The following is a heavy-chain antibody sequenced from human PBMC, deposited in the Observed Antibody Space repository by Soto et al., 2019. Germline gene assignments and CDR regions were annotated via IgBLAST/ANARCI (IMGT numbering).Heavy chain of an antibody. Sequence: QVQLVQSGAEGKKPGSSVKVSCKASGGTFSSYAISWVRQAPGQGLEWMGGIIPIFGTANYAQKCQGRVTITADESTSTGYMELSSLRSEDTAVYDCARDPIAAAGTEVYGFAPWGQGTLVTVSS. J-gene: IGHJ5*02. CDR2: IIPIFGTA. V-gene: IGHV1-69*01. D-gene: IGHD6-13*01. CDR1: GGTFSSYA. CDR3: ARDPIAAAGTEVYGFAP.